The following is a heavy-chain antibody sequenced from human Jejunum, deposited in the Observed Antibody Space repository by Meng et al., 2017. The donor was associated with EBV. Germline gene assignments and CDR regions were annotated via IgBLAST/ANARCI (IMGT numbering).Heavy chain of an antibody. J-gene: IGHJ4*02. CDR3: ARDQNGSYFAY. CDR2: IYNSEST. D-gene: IGHD1-26*01. Sequence: VQLTESGTRLVKPSEALSLNCTVSGGSVSSGGYYWSWIRQPPGKRLEWIGYIYNSESTNYKSSLKSRVTIAADTSKNQFSLKLSSVTAADTAVYYCARDQNGSYFAYWGQGTLVTVSS. V-gene: IGHV4-61*08. CDR1: GGSVSSGGYY.